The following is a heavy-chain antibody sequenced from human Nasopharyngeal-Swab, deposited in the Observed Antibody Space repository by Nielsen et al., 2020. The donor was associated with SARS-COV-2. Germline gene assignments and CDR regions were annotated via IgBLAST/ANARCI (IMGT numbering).Heavy chain of an antibody. CDR1: GYTLTELS. CDR3: ATAPYGSGSGDFLDY. V-gene: IGHV1-24*01. Sequence: ASVKVSCKVSGYTLTELSMYWVRQAPGKGLEWMGGFDPEDGETIYAQKFQGRVTMTEDTSTDTAYMELSSLRSEDTAVYYCATAPYGSGSGDFLDYWGQGTLVTVSS. J-gene: IGHJ4*02. D-gene: IGHD3-10*01. CDR2: FDPEDGET.